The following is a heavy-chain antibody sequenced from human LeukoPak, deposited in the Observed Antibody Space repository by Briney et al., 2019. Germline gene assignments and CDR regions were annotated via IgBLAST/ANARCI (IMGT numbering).Heavy chain of an antibody. CDR1: GFTFSSYA. V-gene: IGHV3-23*01. D-gene: IGHD3-22*01. CDR2: ISGSGGST. J-gene: IGHJ4*02. Sequence: GGSLRLSCAASGFTFSSYAMRWVRQAPGKGLEWVSAISGSGGSTYYADSVKGRFTISRDNSKNTLYLQMNSLRAEDTAVYYCAKDLTMIVVVTTTSRGDYWGQGTLVTVSS. CDR3: AKDLTMIVVVTTTSRGDY.